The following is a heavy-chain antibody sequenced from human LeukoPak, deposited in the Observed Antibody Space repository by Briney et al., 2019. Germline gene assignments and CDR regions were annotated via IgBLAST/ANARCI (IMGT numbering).Heavy chain of an antibody. V-gene: IGHV3-74*01. J-gene: IGHJ4*02. D-gene: IGHD5-18*01. CDR3: ASDTVDTAVGIDY. CDR2: SNSDGSST. CDR1: GFIVSSNY. Sequence: GGSLRLSCAASGFIVSSNYMSWVRQAPGKGLVWVSRSNSDGSSTNYADSVKGRFTISRDNAKNTLYLQMNSLRAEDTAVYYCASDTVDTAVGIDYWGQGTLVTVSS.